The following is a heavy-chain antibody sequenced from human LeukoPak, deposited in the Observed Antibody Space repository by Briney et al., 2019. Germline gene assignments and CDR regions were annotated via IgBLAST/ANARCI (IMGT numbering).Heavy chain of an antibody. CDR3: ARAAIGSCSGGTCYRLDY. D-gene: IGHD2-15*01. CDR1: GFTFSSYA. CDR2: ISGSGGST. J-gene: IGHJ4*02. V-gene: IGHV3-23*01. Sequence: GGSLRLSCAASGFTFSSYAMSWVRQAPGKGLEWVSAISGSGGSTYYADSVKGRFTISRDNSKNTLYLQMNSLRAEDTAVYYCARAAIGSCSGGTCYRLDYWGQGTLVTVSS.